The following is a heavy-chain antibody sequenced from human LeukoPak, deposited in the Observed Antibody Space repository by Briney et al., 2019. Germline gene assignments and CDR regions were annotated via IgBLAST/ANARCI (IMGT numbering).Heavy chain of an antibody. D-gene: IGHD3-10*01. V-gene: IGHV2-5*02. CDR3: AHREGTKFFFDY. CDR1: GFSVSTSEVG. CDR2: ISWDDDK. J-gene: IGHJ4*02. Sequence: SGPTLVNPTQTLTLTCTFSGFSVSTSEVGVGWIRQAPGKALEWLALISWDDDKRYSPSLKSRLTITKDTSKSQVVLTMTNMDPVDTATYYCAHREGTKFFFDYWGQGTLVTVSS.